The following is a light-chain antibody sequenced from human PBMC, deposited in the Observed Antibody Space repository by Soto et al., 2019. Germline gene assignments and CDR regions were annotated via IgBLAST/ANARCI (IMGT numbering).Light chain of an antibody. Sequence: QSVLTQPPSASGTPGQRVTISCSGSSSNIGSNTVNWYQQLPGTAPKLLIYSDNQRPSGVPDRFSGSKSGTSASLAISGLQSEDEADYYWEAWDESLNGPVCLLGTGTKVTVL. CDR1: SSNIGSNT. CDR3: EAWDESLNGPVCL. J-gene: IGLJ1*01. CDR2: SDN. V-gene: IGLV1-44*01.